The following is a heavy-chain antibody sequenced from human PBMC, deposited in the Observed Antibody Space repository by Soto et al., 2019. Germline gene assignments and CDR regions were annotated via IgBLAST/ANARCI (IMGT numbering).Heavy chain of an antibody. CDR2: IDPSDSYT. V-gene: IGHV5-10-1*01. Sequence: GESLKISCKGSGYSFTTYWITWVRQMPGKGLEWMGRIDPSDSYTHYSPSFQGHVIISTDKSISTAYLQWSSLKASDSAMYYCARIGITETTEPVNYGLDVWGQGTTVTVSS. CDR1: GYSFTTYW. CDR3: ARIGITETTEPVNYGLDV. J-gene: IGHJ6*02. D-gene: IGHD1-20*01.